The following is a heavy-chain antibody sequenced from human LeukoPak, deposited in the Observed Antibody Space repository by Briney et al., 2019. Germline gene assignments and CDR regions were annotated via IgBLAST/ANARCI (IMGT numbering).Heavy chain of an antibody. D-gene: IGHD3-9*01. CDR2: ISGSGGST. Sequence: GGSLRLSCAASGFTFSSYAMSWVRQAPGKGLEWVSAISGSGGSTYYADSVKGRFTISRDNSKNTLYLQMNSLRAEDTAVYYCAKSEGLRYFVWSRGYYFDYWGQGTLVTVSS. V-gene: IGHV3-23*01. CDR3: AKSEGLRYFVWSRGYYFDY. J-gene: IGHJ4*02. CDR1: GFTFSSYA.